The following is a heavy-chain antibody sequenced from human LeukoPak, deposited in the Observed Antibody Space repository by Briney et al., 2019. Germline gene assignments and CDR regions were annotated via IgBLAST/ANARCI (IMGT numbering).Heavy chain of an antibody. Sequence: GRSLRLSCAASGFTFSSYGMHWVRQAPGKGLEWVAVISYDGSNKYYADSVKGRFTISRDNSKNTLYLQMNSLRADDTAVYYCARSGSQGAFDIWGQGTMVTVSS. CDR2: ISYDGSNK. J-gene: IGHJ3*02. CDR1: GFTFSSYG. D-gene: IGHD2-15*01. CDR3: ARSGSQGAFDI. V-gene: IGHV3-30*03.